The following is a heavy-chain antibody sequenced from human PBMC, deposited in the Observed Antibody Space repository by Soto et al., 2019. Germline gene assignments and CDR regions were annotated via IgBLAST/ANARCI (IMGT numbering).Heavy chain of an antibody. CDR1: GGTFSSYA. Sequence: ASVKVSCKASGGTFSSYAISWVRQAPGQGLEWMGGIIPIFGTANYAQKFQGRVTITADESTSTAYMELSSLRSEDTAVYYCARGITMTGYPTYYYGMDVWGQGTTVTVSS. CDR3: ARGITMTGYPTYYYGMDV. J-gene: IGHJ6*02. V-gene: IGHV1-69*13. CDR2: IIPIFGTA. D-gene: IGHD3-9*01.